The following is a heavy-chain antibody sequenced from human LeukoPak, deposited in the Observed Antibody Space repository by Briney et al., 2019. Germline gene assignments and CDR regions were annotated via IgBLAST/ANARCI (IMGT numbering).Heavy chain of an antibody. J-gene: IGHJ4*02. D-gene: IGHD3-3*01. CDR3: ARDGTDYDFWSGYFSY. CDR2: ISSSSSNYI. V-gene: IGHV3-21*01. CDR1: GFTFSSYS. Sequence: PGGSLRLSCAASGFTFSSYSMNWVRQAPGKGLEWVSSISSSSSNYIYYADSVKGRFTISRDNAKNSLYLQMNSLRAEDTAVYYCARDGTDYDFWSGYFSYWGQGTLVTVSS.